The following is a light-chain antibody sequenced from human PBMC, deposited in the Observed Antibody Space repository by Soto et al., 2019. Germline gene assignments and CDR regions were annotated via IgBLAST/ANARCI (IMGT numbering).Light chain of an antibody. Sequence: QSVLTQPPSVSGAPGQRVSISCTGTNTNIGAGYGVNWYQLPPGTAPKLLIYANINRPSGVPDRFSGSKSGASAFLVITGLQAEDEADYYCQSYDSSLSAWKVFGGGTKLTVL. J-gene: IGLJ3*02. CDR1: NTNIGAGYG. CDR2: ANI. V-gene: IGLV1-40*01. CDR3: QSYDSSLSAWKV.